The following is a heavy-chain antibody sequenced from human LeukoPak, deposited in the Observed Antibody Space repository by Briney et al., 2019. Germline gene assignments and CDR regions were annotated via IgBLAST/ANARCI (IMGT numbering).Heavy chain of an antibody. D-gene: IGHD5-24*01. CDR2: IYYSGST. CDR3: ARGRRDGYTGLDY. Sequence: SETLSLTCAVSGGSFSSGGYSWSWLRQPPGKGLEWIGYIYYSGSTNYNPSLKSRVTISVDTSKNQFSLKLSSVTAADTAVYYCARGRRDGYTGLDYWGQGTLVTDSS. CDR1: GGSFSSGGYS. J-gene: IGHJ4*02. V-gene: IGHV4-61*08.